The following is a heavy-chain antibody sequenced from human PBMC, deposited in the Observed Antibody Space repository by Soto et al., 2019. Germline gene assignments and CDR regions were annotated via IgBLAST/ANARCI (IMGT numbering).Heavy chain of an antibody. CDR2: ISSSSSYI. CDR1: GFTFSNAW. CDR3: ARVYPSDNAFDI. Sequence: PGGSLRLSCAASGFTFSNAWMNWVRQAPGKGLEWVSSISSSSSYIYYADSVKGRFTISRDNAKNSLYLQMNSLRAEDTAVYYCARVYPSDNAFDIWGQGTMVTVSS. V-gene: IGHV3-21*01. J-gene: IGHJ3*02.